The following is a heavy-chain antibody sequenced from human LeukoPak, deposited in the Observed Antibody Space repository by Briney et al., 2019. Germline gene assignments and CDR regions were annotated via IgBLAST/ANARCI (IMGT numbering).Heavy chain of an antibody. CDR2: ISSSSSYI. Sequence: GGSLRLSCAASGFTFSSYSMNWVRQAPGKGLEWVSSISSSSSYIYYADSVKGRFTISRDNAKNSLYLQMNSLRAEDTAVYYCAKDVTYDSSGYYSAFDYWGQGTLVTVSS. J-gene: IGHJ4*02. D-gene: IGHD3-22*01. CDR3: AKDVTYDSSGYYSAFDY. V-gene: IGHV3-21*01. CDR1: GFTFSSYS.